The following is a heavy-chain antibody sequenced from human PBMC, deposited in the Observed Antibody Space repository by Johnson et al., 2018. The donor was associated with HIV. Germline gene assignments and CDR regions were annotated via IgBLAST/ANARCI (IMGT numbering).Heavy chain of an antibody. V-gene: IGHV3-11*04. CDR3: ARAPEVRGVDAFDV. CDR2: ITSSGSTV. J-gene: IGHJ3*01. D-gene: IGHD3-10*01. Sequence: QVQLVESGGGLVNPGGSLRISCAAFGFTFSDYYMSWVRQAPGKGLEWVSYITSSGSTVYYADSVKGRFTLSRDNTKNSLYLQMNILSAEDTALYYCARAPEVRGVDAFDVWGQGTVVIVSS. CDR1: GFTFSDYY.